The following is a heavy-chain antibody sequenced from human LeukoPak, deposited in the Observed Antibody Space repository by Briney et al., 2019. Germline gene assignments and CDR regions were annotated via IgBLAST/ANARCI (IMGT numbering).Heavy chain of an antibody. CDR3: ARDRGYSYNYGSDAFDL. J-gene: IGHJ3*01. D-gene: IGHD5-18*01. CDR2: FYASGST. CDR1: GGSINNYY. Sequence: SETLSLTCTVSGGSINNYYWSWIRQSAEKGLEWIGRFYASGSTNYNPSLKSRVTMSVDTSKNQFSLKLSSVTAADTAIYYCARDRGYSYNYGSDAFDLWGQGTMVAVSS. V-gene: IGHV4-4*07.